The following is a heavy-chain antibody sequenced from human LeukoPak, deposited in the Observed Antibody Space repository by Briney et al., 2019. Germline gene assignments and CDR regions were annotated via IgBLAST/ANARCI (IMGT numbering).Heavy chain of an antibody. CDR3: TRPGYSGYEAESDY. CDR1: GFTFSGSA. J-gene: IGHJ4*02. Sequence: GGSLRLSCAASGFTFSGSAMHWVRQASGKGLEWVGRIRSKANSYATAYAASVKGRFTISRDDSKDTAYLQMNSLKTEDTAVYYCTRPGYSGYEAESDYWGQGTLVTVSS. V-gene: IGHV3-73*01. CDR2: IRSKANSYAT. D-gene: IGHD5-12*01.